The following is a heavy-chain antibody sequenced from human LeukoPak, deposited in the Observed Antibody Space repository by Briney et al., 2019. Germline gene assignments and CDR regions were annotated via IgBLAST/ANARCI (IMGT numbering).Heavy chain of an antibody. CDR1: RFTFSSYG. D-gene: IGHD5-18*01. J-gene: IGHJ3*02. CDR3: ARSGLWLPYAFDI. V-gene: IGHV3-30*03. Sequence: PGGSLRLSCAASRFTFSSYGMHWVRQAPGKGLEWVAVISYDGSNKYYADSVKGRFTISRDNSKNTLYLQMNSPRAEDTAVYYCARSGLWLPYAFDIWGQGTMVTVSS. CDR2: ISYDGSNK.